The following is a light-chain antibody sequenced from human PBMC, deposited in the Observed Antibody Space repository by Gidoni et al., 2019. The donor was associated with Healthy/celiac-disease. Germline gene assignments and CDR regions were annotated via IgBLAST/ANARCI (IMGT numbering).Light chain of an antibody. CDR3: QQSYSTLPFT. V-gene: IGKV1-39*01. Sequence: DIQMTQSPSSLSASVGDRVTITCRASQSISSHFNWYQQKPGKAPKILISAASSLQSGGPSRLSGSGSATDFTLTIISLQPDDFATYYCQQSYSTLPFTFGQGTRLEIK. J-gene: IGKJ5*01. CDR2: AAS. CDR1: QSISSH.